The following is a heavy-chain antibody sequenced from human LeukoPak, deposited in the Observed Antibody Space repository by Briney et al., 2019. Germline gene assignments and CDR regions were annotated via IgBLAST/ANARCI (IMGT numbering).Heavy chain of an antibody. Sequence: TGRSLRLSCAASGFTFSNYPMNWVRQAPGKGLEWVSVISSGGSTSYADSVKGRCTISRDNSKNTVYLQMNSLRAEDTAIYYCARDWGYWGQGILVTVSS. V-gene: IGHV3-23*01. CDR3: ARDWGY. D-gene: IGHD7-27*01. CDR2: ISSGGST. J-gene: IGHJ4*02. CDR1: GFTFSNYP.